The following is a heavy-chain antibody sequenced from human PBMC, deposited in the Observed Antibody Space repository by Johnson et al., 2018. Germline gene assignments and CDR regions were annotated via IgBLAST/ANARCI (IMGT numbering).Heavy chain of an antibody. J-gene: IGHJ3*02. Sequence: QVQLVQSGGGVVQPGRSLRLSCAASGFRFGDYAMHWVRQAPGKGLEWVAVIAYHGSHKECADSVKGRFTIFRDNSKKTLYLEMNNLREEDRAVDNCWKEALAYDYDTSGPTGAFDIWGQGTMVTVSS. V-gene: IGHV3-30*18. CDR1: GFRFGDYA. CDR2: IAYHGSHK. CDR3: WKEALAYDYDTSGPTGAFDI. D-gene: IGHD3-22*01.